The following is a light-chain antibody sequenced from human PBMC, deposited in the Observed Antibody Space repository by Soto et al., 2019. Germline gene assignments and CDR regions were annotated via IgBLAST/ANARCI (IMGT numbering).Light chain of an antibody. CDR3: VAWDDSLNGPL. CDR1: SSNIGSNT. Sequence: QSVLTQPPSASGTPGQVVTISCSGSSSNIGSNTVNWYQHLPGTAPKLLIYTDSLRPSGVPGRFTAFKSGTSASLAISGRQSEDEADYYCVAWDDSLNGPLFGGGTQLTVL. V-gene: IGLV1-44*01. CDR2: TDS. J-gene: IGLJ7*01.